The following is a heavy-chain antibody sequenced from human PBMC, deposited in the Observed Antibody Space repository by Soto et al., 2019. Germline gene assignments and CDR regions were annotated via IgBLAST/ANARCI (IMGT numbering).Heavy chain of an antibody. D-gene: IGHD2-15*01. CDR1: GCTFSEYW. CDR3: ARCGRIVVVAAD. V-gene: IGHV3-7*03. Sequence: GGSLRLSCAASGCTFSEYWMSWVRQAPGKGLEWVANIKKDGSEIYYVDSVKGRFTISRDNAKNSLYLQMNSLRAQDTAVYYCARCGRIVVVAADWGQGTLVTVSS. J-gene: IGHJ1*01. CDR2: IKKDGSEI.